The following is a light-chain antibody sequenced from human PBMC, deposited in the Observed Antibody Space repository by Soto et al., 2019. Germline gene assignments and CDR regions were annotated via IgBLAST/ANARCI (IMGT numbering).Light chain of an antibody. Sequence: DIQMTQSPSSRSASVGDRVTITCRASKNINKYLNWYQQKPGKAPKLLIYAASTLQSGVTSRFSGSGSGTDFTLTISSLQPEDFATYYCQQTYGTPRRCGQGTKVDIK. CDR2: AAS. CDR3: QQTYGTPRR. J-gene: IGKJ1*01. V-gene: IGKV1-39*01. CDR1: KNINKY.